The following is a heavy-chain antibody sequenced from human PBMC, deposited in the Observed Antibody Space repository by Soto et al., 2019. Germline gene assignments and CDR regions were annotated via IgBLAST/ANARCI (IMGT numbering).Heavy chain of an antibody. CDR3: TRDLYYFDSSAYYGHNWFDP. V-gene: IGHV1-69*13. J-gene: IGHJ5*02. Sequence: SVKVSCKASGYTFTGYYMHWVRQAPGQGLEWMGGIIPMFGTTTYAENFQGRVTITADESTSTAYMELTSLRSEDTAVYYCTRDLYYFDSSAYYGHNWFDPWGQGTRVTVSS. CDR1: GYTFTGYY. D-gene: IGHD3-22*01. CDR2: IIPMFGTT.